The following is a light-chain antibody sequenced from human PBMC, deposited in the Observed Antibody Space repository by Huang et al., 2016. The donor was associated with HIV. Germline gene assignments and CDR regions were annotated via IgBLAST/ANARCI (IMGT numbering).Light chain of an antibody. Sequence: DIQMTQSPSSVSASVGDRVTITCRASQDIGPWLSWYQQKPGKAPKLLIYAATHLQSGVSSRFGGSASGTDFTLTITSLQPEDSAVYFCQQANNFPITFGQGTRPEIK. CDR2: AAT. V-gene: IGKV1-12*01. J-gene: IGKJ5*01. CDR1: QDIGPW. CDR3: QQANNFPIT.